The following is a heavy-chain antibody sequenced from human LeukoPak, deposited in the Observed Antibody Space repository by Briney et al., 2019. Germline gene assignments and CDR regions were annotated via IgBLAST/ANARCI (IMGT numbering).Heavy chain of an antibody. D-gene: IGHD6-6*01. V-gene: IGHV3-48*02. CDR3: AREYSSSSGSVSDY. Sequence: GGSLRLSCAASGFSFSSYSMNWVRQAPGKGLEWVSYISSSRNTTYYADSVKGRFTISRDNAKNSLYLQMNSLRDEDTAVYYCAREYSSSSGSVSDYWGQGTLVTVSS. CDR1: GFSFSSYS. J-gene: IGHJ4*02. CDR2: ISSSRNTT.